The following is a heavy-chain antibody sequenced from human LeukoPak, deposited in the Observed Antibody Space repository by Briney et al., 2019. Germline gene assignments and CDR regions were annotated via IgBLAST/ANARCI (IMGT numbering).Heavy chain of an antibody. CDR2: IYTSGST. Sequence: SETLSLTCTVSGGSISSYYWSWIRQPAGKGLEWIGRIYTSGSTNYNPSLKSRVTISLDTSKNQFSLKLSSVTAADTAVYYCARGITIFGVVSRGIPYGFDPWGQGTLVTVSS. CDR3: ARGITIFGVVSRGIPYGFDP. J-gene: IGHJ5*02. CDR1: GGSISSYY. V-gene: IGHV4-4*07. D-gene: IGHD3-3*01.